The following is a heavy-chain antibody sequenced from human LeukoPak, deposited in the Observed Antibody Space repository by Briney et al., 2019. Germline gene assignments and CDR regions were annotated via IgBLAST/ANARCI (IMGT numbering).Heavy chain of an antibody. V-gene: IGHV3-23*01. CDR1: GFTFSNYA. J-gene: IGHJ4*02. D-gene: IGHD3-3*01. Sequence: GGSLRLSCAASGFTFSNYAMSWVRQAPGKGLDWVSAISGSGGSTYYADSVKGRFTISRDNSENTLYLQMNSLRAEDTAVYYCAKDFTANYDFWSGYPHWGQGTLVTVSS. CDR2: ISGSGGST. CDR3: AKDFTANYDFWSGYPH.